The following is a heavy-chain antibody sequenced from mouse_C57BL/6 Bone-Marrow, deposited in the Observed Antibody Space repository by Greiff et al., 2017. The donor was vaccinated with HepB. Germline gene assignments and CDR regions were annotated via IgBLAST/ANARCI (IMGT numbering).Heavy chain of an antibody. J-gene: IGHJ2*01. V-gene: IGHV5-2*01. CDR2: INSVVGST. D-gene: IGHD2-2*01. CDR3: ARDGYDGRDFDY. CDR1: EYEFPSHD. Sequence: EVKLVESGGGLVQPGESLKLSCESNEYEFPSHDMSWVRKTPEKRLELVAAINSVVGSTYYPDTMDRRFIISRDNTKKTLYLQMSSLRSEDTALYYCARDGYDGRDFDYWGQGTTLTVSS.